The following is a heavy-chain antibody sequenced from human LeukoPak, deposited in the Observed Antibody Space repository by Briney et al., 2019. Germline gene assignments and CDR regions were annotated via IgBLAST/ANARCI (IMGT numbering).Heavy chain of an antibody. CDR1: GYTLTELS. V-gene: IGHV1-24*01. CDR3: ATLPWYAGVRDY. Sequence: ASVKVSCKVSGYTLTELSMHWVRQAPGKGLDCMGGFDPEDGETIYAQKFQGRVTMTEDTSTDTAYMELSSLRSEDTAVYYCATLPWYAGVRDYWGQGTLVTVSS. D-gene: IGHD2-15*01. CDR2: FDPEDGET. J-gene: IGHJ4*02.